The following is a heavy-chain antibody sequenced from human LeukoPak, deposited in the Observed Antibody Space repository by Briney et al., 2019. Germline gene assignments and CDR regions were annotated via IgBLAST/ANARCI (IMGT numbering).Heavy chain of an antibody. J-gene: IGHJ5*02. CDR1: GFTVSSNY. V-gene: IGHV3-66*01. CDR3: ARGVTPDWSDP. CDR2: IYSGGTT. Sequence: GGSLRLSCAASGFTVSSNYMSWVRQAPGKGLEWVSVIYSGGTTYYADSVKGRFTISRDNSKNTLYLQMNRLRAEDTAVYYCARGVTPDWSDPWGQGTLVTVSS. D-gene: IGHD2-21*02.